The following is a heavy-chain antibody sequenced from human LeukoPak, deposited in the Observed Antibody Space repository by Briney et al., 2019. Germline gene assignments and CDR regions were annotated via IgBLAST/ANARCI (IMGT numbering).Heavy chain of an antibody. CDR2: ISWNSGSI. J-gene: IGHJ4*02. Sequence: GRSLRLSCAASGFTFDDYAMHWVRQAPGKGLEWVSGISWNSGSIGYADSVKGRFTISRDNAKNSPYLQMNSLRAEDTALYYCAKDVSSGPSMGGDYWGQGTLVTVSS. D-gene: IGHD6-19*01. CDR1: GFTFDDYA. V-gene: IGHV3-9*01. CDR3: AKDVSSGPSMGGDY.